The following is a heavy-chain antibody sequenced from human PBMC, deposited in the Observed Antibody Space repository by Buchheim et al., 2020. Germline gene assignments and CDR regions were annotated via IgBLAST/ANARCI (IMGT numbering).Heavy chain of an antibody. CDR2: IYYSGST. D-gene: IGHD3-3*01. Sequence: QVQLQESGPGLVKPSETLSLTCTVSGGSISSYYWSWIRQPPGKGLEWIGYIYYSGSTNYNPSLKSRVTISVDTSKNQFSLKLSSVTAADTAVYYCARVFQYYDFWSGYQYYYYGMDVWGQGTT. CDR3: ARVFQYYDFWSGYQYYYYGMDV. J-gene: IGHJ6*02. CDR1: GGSISSYY. V-gene: IGHV4-59*01.